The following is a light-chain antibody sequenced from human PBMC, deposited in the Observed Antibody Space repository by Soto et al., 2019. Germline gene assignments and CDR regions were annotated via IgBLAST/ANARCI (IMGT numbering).Light chain of an antibody. Sequence: QSALTQPASVSGSPGQSITISCAGTMRDVGAYNLVSWYQQHPGRAPQLIIYEVRNRPSGIYFRFSGYKSGNTASLTISGLQAEDEADYYCSSYTSKSSLIFGGGTKVTVL. J-gene: IGLJ2*01. CDR2: EVR. CDR1: MRDVGAYNL. CDR3: SSYTSKSSLI. V-gene: IGLV2-14*01.